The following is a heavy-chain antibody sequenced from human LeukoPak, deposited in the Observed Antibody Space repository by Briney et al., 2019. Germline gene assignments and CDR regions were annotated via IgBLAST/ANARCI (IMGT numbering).Heavy chain of an antibody. V-gene: IGHV4-4*02. CDR2: IHESGST. CDR3: ARHEGFSQKD. Sequence: SGTLSLTCAVSGVSMSSNNWWSWVRQPPGKGLEWIGEIHESGSTNYNPSLKSRVTISVDKSKDQFSLKLSSVTAADTAVYYRARHEGFSQKDWGQGTQVTVS. CDR1: GVSMSSNNW. J-gene: IGHJ4*02.